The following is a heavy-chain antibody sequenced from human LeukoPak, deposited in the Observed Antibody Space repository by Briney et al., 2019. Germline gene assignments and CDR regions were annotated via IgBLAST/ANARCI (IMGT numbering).Heavy chain of an antibody. CDR1: GFTFSSYA. D-gene: IGHD1-26*01. CDR2: ISGSGGST. V-gene: IGHV3-23*01. Sequence: PGGSLRLSCAASGFTFSSYAMSWVRQAPGKGLEWLSVISGSGGSTYYADSVRGRFTISRDSSKSTLYLQMNSLRAEDTAVYYCARPYSGSSWGYFDFWGQGTLVTVSS. CDR3: ARPYSGSSWGYFDF. J-gene: IGHJ4*02.